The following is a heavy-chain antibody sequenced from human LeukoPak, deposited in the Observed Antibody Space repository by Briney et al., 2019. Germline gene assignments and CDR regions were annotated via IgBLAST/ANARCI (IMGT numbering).Heavy chain of an antibody. V-gene: IGHV1-8*01. J-gene: IGHJ5*02. CDR1: GYTFTSYD. D-gene: IGHD3-16*01. Sequence: ASVKVSCKASGYTFTSYDINWVRQATGQGLEWMGWMNPNSGNTGYAQKFQGRVTMTRNTSISTACMELSSLRSEDTAVYYCARGDGIMTPFDPWGQGTLVTVSS. CDR2: MNPNSGNT. CDR3: ARGDGIMTPFDP.